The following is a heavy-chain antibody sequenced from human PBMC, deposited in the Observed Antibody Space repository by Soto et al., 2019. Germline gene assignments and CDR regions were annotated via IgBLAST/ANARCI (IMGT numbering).Heavy chain of an antibody. V-gene: IGHV3-23*01. D-gene: IGHD2-2*02. Sequence: GGPLSLSCTASEFTFSSYAMSWVRQAPGKGLEWVSAISGSGGTTTYADSVKGRFTISRDNAKNTLYLQMNSLRADDTAVYYCARELPTTIRGGYYYSYGMDVWGQGTTVPVSS. CDR2: ISGSGGTT. CDR3: ARELPTTIRGGYYYSYGMDV. CDR1: EFTFSSYA. J-gene: IGHJ6*02.